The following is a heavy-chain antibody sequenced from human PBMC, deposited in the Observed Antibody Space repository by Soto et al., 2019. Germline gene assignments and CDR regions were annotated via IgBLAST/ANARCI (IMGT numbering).Heavy chain of an antibody. V-gene: IGHV1-18*01. D-gene: IGHD3-16*01. CDR3: PRGGTPMAY. CDR2: ISAYNGNT. Sequence: QVQLVQSGAEVKKPGASVKVSCKTSGYTFTNFGLSWVRQAPGQGLEWMGWISAYNGNTNYAQNLQGRVTMTTDTSPRTAYMELRSLNSADTAVYYCPRGGTPMAYWGQGTRVTSSS. J-gene: IGHJ4*02. CDR1: GYTFTNFG.